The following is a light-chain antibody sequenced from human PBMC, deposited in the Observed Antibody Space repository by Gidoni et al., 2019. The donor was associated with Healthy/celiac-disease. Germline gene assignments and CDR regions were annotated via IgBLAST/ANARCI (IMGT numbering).Light chain of an antibody. CDR3: QQRSNWPWT. CDR1: QSVSSY. Sequence: EIVLTQSPATLSLSPGERATLSCRASQSVSSYLAWYQQNPGQAPRLRIYDASNRATGIPARFSGSGSGTDFTLTISSLEPEDFAVYYCQQRSNWPWTCGQGTKVEIK. CDR2: DAS. V-gene: IGKV3-11*01. J-gene: IGKJ1*01.